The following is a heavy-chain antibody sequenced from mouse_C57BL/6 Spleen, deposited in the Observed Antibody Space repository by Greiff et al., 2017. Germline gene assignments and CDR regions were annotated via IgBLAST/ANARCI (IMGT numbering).Heavy chain of an antibody. J-gene: IGHJ2*01. V-gene: IGHV5-17*01. CDR3: ASNYGDY. CDR2: ISSGSSTI. D-gene: IGHD1-1*01. Sequence: EVMLVESGGGLVKPGGSLKLSCAASGFTFSDYGMHWVRQAPEKGLGWVAYISSGSSTIYYADTVKGRFTISRDNAKNTLFLQMTSLRSEDTAMYYCASNYGDYWGQGTTLTVSS. CDR1: GFTFSDYG.